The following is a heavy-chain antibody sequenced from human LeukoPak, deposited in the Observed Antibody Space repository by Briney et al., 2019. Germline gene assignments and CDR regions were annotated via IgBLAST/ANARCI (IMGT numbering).Heavy chain of an antibody. CDR3: ARHVRDPTSGIVNSFDP. D-gene: IGHD3-3*01. Sequence: SETLSLTCTVSGDSISRSSYYWGWIRQSPGKGLEWIGSIYYSGTTYYNSSLKSRVTISVDTSKNQFSLNLRSVTAADTAVYYCARHVRDPTSGIVNSFDPWGQGTLVTVSS. J-gene: IGHJ5*02. V-gene: IGHV4-39*01. CDR1: GDSISRSSYY. CDR2: IYYSGTT.